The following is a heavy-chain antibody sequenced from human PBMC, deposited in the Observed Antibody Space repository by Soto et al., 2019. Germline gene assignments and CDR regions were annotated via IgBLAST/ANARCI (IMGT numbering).Heavy chain of an antibody. CDR2: ISYDGSNK. D-gene: IGHD4-17*01. V-gene: IGHV3-30*03. Sequence: QVQLVESGGGVVQPGRSLRLSCAASGFTFSSYGMHWVRQAPGKGLEWVAVISYDGSNKYYADSVKGRFTISRDNSKNTLYLQMNSLRAEDTAVYYCARDEGEYGDYGDFGYWGQGTLVTVSS. J-gene: IGHJ4*02. CDR1: GFTFSSYG. CDR3: ARDEGEYGDYGDFGY.